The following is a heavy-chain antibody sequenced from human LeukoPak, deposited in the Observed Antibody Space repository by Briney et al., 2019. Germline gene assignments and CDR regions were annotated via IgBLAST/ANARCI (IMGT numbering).Heavy chain of an antibody. V-gene: IGHV4-59*01. CDR2: IRYSGRT. J-gene: IGHJ4*02. D-gene: IGHD6-19*01. Sequence: SETLSLTCTASDDSINRDFWTWIRQPPGKGLEWIGYIRYSGRTEYNPSLKSRVTISIDRSKSQFSLKLMSVTAADTAIYYCARLPDISGWPFDYWGQGMLVTVSS. CDR3: ARLPDISGWPFDY. CDR1: DDSINRDF.